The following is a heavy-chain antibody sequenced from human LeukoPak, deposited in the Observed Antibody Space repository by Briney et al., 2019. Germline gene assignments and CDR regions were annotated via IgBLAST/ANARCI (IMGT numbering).Heavy chain of an antibody. D-gene: IGHD1-14*01. CDR3: ATGANLFQF. CDR1: GFTFNKYW. V-gene: IGHV3-7*01. CDR2: IRHDGSQT. Sequence: PGGSLRLSCAASGFTFNKYWLTWVRQAPGKGLEWVANIRHDGSQTYYLDSVKGRFTISRDNAKNEVYLEMNNLRGADTAVYYCATGANLFQFWGQGTLVTVSS. J-gene: IGHJ1*01.